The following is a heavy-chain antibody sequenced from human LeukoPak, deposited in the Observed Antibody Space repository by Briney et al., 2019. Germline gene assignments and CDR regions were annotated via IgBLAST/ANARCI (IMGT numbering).Heavy chain of an antibody. J-gene: IGHJ4*02. CDR1: GFTFSSYW. V-gene: IGHV3-74*01. CDR2: IASDGSST. Sequence: GGSLRLSCEASGFTFSSYWMNWVRQAPGKGLVWVSRIASDGSSTTYADSVKGRFSISRDNAKNTLYLQMNSLRVEDTAVYYCARGRPHGNDYWGQGTLVTVSS. CDR3: ARGRPHGNDY. D-gene: IGHD4-23*01.